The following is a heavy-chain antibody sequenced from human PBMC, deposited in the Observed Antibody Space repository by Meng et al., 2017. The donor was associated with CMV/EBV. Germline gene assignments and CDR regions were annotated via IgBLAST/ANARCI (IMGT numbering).Heavy chain of an antibody. Sequence: CNGGLLVPSYARSPPCAVSCASFSGYYWSRHHHPPGNGLEWIGDINHSRSTNYNPSLKSRVTISVDTSKTQFSLKLSSVTAADTAVYYCASESMVRGEDWGQGTLVTVSS. CDR1: CASFSGYY. V-gene: IGHV4-34*01. CDR2: INHSRST. CDR3: ASESMVRGED. J-gene: IGHJ4*02. D-gene: IGHD3-10*01.